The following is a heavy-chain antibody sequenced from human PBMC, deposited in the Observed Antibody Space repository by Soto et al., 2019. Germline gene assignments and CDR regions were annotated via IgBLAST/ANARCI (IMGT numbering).Heavy chain of an antibody. V-gene: IGHV1-69*01. CDR3: ATVGRYGTGSYSHDY. D-gene: IGHD3-10*01. CDR2: IIPIFGTA. J-gene: IGHJ4*02. Sequence: QVQLVQSGAEVKKPGASVKVSCKASGGTFSSYAISWVRQAPGQGLEWMGGIIPIFGTANYAQKFQGRVTITADESTSTAFMELSSLRSEDTAVYCCATVGRYGTGSYSHDYWGQGTLVTVSS. CDR1: GGTFSSYA.